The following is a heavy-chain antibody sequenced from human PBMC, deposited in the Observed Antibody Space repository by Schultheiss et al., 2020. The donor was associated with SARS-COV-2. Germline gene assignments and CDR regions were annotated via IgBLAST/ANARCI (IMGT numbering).Heavy chain of an antibody. Sequence: GGSLRLSCAASGFTFSSYAMHWVRQAPGKGLEWVAVISYDGSNKYYADSVKGRFTISRDNSKNTLYLQMNSLRAEDTAVYYCAKDGGYCTGGVCSFDYWGQGTLVTVSS. CDR3: AKDGGYCTGGVCSFDY. CDR1: GFTFSSYA. J-gene: IGHJ4*02. CDR2: ISYDGSNK. V-gene: IGHV3-30*04. D-gene: IGHD2-8*02.